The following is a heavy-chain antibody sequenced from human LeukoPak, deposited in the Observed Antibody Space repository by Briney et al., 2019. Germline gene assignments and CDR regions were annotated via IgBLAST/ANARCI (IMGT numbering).Heavy chain of an antibody. D-gene: IGHD6-19*01. V-gene: IGHV1-46*01. CDR1: GYACTSYY. Sequence: ASVKVSCKASGYACTSYYMHCVRQAPGQGLEWMGIINPSGGSTSYAQKFQGRVTMTRDTSTSTVYMELSSLSSEDTAVYYCARGGRERYSSGWTDAFDIWGQGTMVTVSS. J-gene: IGHJ3*02. CDR3: ARGGRERYSSGWTDAFDI. CDR2: INPSGGST.